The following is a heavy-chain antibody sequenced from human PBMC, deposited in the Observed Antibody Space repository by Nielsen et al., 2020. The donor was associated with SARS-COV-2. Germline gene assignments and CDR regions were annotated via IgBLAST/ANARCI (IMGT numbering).Heavy chain of an antibody. CDR1: GFTFSSYA. D-gene: IGHD1-1*01. J-gene: IGHJ6*02. V-gene: IGHV3-30*04. CDR2: ISYDGSNK. CDR3: ASSTRGRLTYYYGMDV. Sequence: GESLKISCAASGFTFSSYAMHWVRQAPGKGLEWVAVISYDGSNKYYADPVKGRFTISRDNSKNTLYLQMNSLRAEDTAVYYCASSTRGRLTYYYGMDVWGQGPTVTVSS.